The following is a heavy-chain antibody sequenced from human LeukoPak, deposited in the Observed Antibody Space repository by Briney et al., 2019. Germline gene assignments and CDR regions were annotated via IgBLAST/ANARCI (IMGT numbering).Heavy chain of an antibody. CDR3: ARYYYGSGSYIDY. CDR1: GFTFSSYW. J-gene: IGHJ4*02. D-gene: IGHD3-10*01. V-gene: IGHV3-7*01. CDR2: IKQDGSEK. Sequence: GGSLRLSCAASGFTFSSYWMSWFRQAPGKGLEWVANIKQDGSEKYYVDSVKGRFTISRDNAKNSLYLQMNSLRAEDTAVYYCARYYYGSGSYIDYWGQGTLVTVSS.